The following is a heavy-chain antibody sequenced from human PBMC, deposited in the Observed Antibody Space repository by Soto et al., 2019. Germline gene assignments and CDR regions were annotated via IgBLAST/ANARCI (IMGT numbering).Heavy chain of an antibody. CDR1: GFTFGDYW. Sequence: EVQLVESGGGLVQPGGSLRLSCATSGFTFGDYWMSWVRQAPGKRLEWVANTKQDESEKYYVGSVKGRFTISRDNAKNSLYLQMNSLRSEDTAVYFCVREGDSGFFSWGQVTLVTVSS. CDR2: TKQDESEK. CDR3: VREGDSGFFS. D-gene: IGHD6-25*01. J-gene: IGHJ5*02. V-gene: IGHV3-7*01.